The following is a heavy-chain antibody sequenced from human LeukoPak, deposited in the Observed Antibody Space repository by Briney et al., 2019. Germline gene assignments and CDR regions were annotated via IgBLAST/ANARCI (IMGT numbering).Heavy chain of an antibody. CDR1: GFTFNKFP. CDR2: IIENGGET. V-gene: IGHV3-23*01. D-gene: IGHD6-13*01. Sequence: GGSWSLSFAAPGFTFNKFPMSWVRKAPGKGLDWVSGIIENGGETYYADSVRGRFTISRDNSKNTLYLQMNSLRAEDTAVYYCAKDYEYNSNTWYFHWGRGTLVSVSS. CDR3: AKDYEYNSNTWYFH. J-gene: IGHJ4*02.